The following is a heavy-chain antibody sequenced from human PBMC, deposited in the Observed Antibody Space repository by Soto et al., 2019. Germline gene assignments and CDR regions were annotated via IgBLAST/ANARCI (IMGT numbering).Heavy chain of an antibody. J-gene: IGHJ4*02. CDR2: IYPSDSDT. CDR3: ARVGVSNRTFED. V-gene: IGHV5-51*01. D-gene: IGHD3-3*01. CDR1: GYNFAGYW. Sequence: GESLTISCQCSGYNFAGYWIAWVRQMPGKGLELMGIIYPSDSDTRYRPSFQGQVTISADKSISSAYLQWSSLRASDTAMYYSARVGVSNRTFEDWRQGTPGSVAS.